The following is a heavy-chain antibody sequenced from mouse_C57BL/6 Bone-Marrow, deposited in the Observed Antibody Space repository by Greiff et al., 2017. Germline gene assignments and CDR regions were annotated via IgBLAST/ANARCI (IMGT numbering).Heavy chain of an antibody. CDR1: GYTFTSYW. CDR3: ARSGLLHNWSYYFDD. J-gene: IGHJ2*01. D-gene: IGHD4-1*01. CDR2: IDPNSGGT. V-gene: IGHV1-72*01. Sequence: QVQLQQPGAELVKPGASVKLSCKASGYTFTSYWMHWVKQRPGRGLEWIGRIDPNSGGTKYNEKFKSKATLTVDKPSSTAYMQLSSLTSEYSAGYYCARSGLLHNWSYYFDDWGKGTTLTVSS.